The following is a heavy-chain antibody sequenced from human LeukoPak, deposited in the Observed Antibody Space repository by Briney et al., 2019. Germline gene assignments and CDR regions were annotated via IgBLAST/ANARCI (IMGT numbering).Heavy chain of an antibody. CDR2: INHSGST. CDR3: AREGRYYGSGSYPRYYYYGMDV. CDR1: GGSFSGYY. Sequence: SQTLSLTCAVYGGSFSGYYWSWIRQPPGKGLEWIGEINHSGSTNYNPSLKSRVTISVDTSKNQFSLKLSSVTAADTAVYYCAREGRYYGSGSYPRYYYYGMDVWGQGTTVTVSS. D-gene: IGHD3-10*01. J-gene: IGHJ6*02. V-gene: IGHV4-34*01.